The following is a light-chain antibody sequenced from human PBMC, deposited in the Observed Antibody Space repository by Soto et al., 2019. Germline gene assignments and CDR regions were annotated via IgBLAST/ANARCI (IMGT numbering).Light chain of an antibody. CDR3: SSYAGSHTYEV. Sequence: QSVLTQPRSVSGSLGQSVTISCTGTISDVGAYDFVSWYQQNPGKAPRLIIFDVIKRPSGVPDRFSGSKSGNTASLTISGLQSEDEADYHCSSYAGSHTYEVFGGGTKVNVL. J-gene: IGLJ3*02. CDR1: ISDVGAYDF. V-gene: IGLV2-11*01. CDR2: DVI.